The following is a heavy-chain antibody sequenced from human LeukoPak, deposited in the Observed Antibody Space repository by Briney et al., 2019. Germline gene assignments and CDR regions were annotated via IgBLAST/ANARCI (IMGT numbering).Heavy chain of an antibody. CDR2: IIPILGIA. J-gene: IGHJ3*02. CDR1: GGTFSSYA. D-gene: IGHD1-26*01. V-gene: IGHV1-69*04. Sequence: SVKVSCKASGGTFSSYAISWVRQAPGQGLEWMGRIIPILGIANYAQKFQGRVTITADKSTSTAYMELSSLRSEDTAVYYCTREKWEPTKVEHWSASDIWGQGTMVTVSS. CDR3: TREKWEPTKVEHWSASDI.